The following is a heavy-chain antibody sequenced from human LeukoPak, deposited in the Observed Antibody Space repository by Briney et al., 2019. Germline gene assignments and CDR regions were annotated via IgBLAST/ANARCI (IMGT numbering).Heavy chain of an antibody. J-gene: IGHJ4*02. D-gene: IGHD7-27*01. V-gene: IGHV1-8*02. CDR3: VRTPPNWGFDY. CDR2: MSPNSGDT. CDR1: GYTFTSYG. Sequence: AASVKVSCKASGYTFTSYGISWVRQATGQGLEWMGWMSPNSGDTGYAQKFQGRVTMTSDSSISTAYMELSSLRSEDTAIYYCVRTPPNWGFDYWGQGTLVTVSS.